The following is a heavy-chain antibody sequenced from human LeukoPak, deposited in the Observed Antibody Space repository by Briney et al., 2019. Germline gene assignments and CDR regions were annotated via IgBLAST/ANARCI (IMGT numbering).Heavy chain of an antibody. J-gene: IGHJ6*03. CDR3: AREMQDKSLQWIGELKKYYYYYMDV. CDR2: IYHSGST. Sequence: SETLSLTCVVSGGSISSSNWWSWVRQPPEKGLEWIGEIYHSGSTNYNPSLKSRVTISVDKSKNQFSLKLSSVTAADTAVYYCAREMQDKSLQWIGELKKYYYYYMDVWGKGTTVIVSS. CDR1: GGSISSSNW. D-gene: IGHD3-10*01. V-gene: IGHV4-4*02.